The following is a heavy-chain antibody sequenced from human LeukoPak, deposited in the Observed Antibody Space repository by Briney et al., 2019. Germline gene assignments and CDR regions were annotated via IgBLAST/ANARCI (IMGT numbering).Heavy chain of an antibody. J-gene: IGHJ6*03. CDR1: GFTFSSYG. CDR3: ASLRGSGSYYIRSYYYYMDV. D-gene: IGHD3-10*01. V-gene: IGHV3-33*01. CDR2: IWYDGSNK. Sequence: GRSLRLSCAASGFTFSSYGMHWVRQAPGKGLEWVAVIWYDGSNKYYADSVKGRFTISRDNSKNTLYLQMNSLRAEDTAVYYCASLRGSGSYYIRSYYYYMDVWGKGTTVTVSS.